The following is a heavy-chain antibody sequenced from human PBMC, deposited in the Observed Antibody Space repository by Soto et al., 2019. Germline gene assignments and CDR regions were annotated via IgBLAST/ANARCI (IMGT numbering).Heavy chain of an antibody. CDR1: GYRVSTWHNFTSYW. J-gene: IGHJ6*02. CDR3: ARVRIPYSRYSYYGMYV. Sequence: PGESLKISCMGSGYRVSTWHNFTSYWIAWVRQMPGEGLEWMGIIYPGDPDTRYSPSFQGQVTISADKSISTAYLQWSSLKASDTAMYYCARVRIPYSRYSYYGMYVWGHGTTVTVSS. V-gene: IGHV5-51*01. D-gene: IGHD2-15*01. CDR2: IYPGDPDT.